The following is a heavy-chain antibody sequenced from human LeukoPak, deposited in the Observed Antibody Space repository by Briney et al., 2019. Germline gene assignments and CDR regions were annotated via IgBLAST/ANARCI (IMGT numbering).Heavy chain of an antibody. CDR3: AKDLITMVRGGSFDY. V-gene: IGHV3-23*01. J-gene: IGHJ4*02. CDR2: ISGSGGST. Sequence: TGGSLRLSCAASGFTFSSYSMNWVRQAPGKGLEWVSAISGSGGSTYYADSVKGRFTISRDNSKNTLYLQMNSLRAEDTAVYYCAKDLITMVRGGSFDYWGQGTLVTVSS. D-gene: IGHD3-10*01. CDR1: GFTFSSYS.